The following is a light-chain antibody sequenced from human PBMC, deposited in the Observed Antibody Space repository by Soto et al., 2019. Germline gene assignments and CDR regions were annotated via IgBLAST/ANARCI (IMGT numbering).Light chain of an antibody. Sequence: DMPLTQSPSTVSASVGDRVTITCRSSQSNSSCLAWYQQKPGKAQKLLIYDASNLESGVPSRFSGSGSGTEFTLTSSGLQPDDFATYYCQHYNSYSRTFGQGTKVDIK. J-gene: IGKJ1*01. CDR1: QSNSSC. CDR3: QHYNSYSRT. CDR2: DAS. V-gene: IGKV1-5*01.